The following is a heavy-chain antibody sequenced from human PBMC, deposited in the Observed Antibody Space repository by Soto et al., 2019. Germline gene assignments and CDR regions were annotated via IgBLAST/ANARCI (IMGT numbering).Heavy chain of an antibody. Sequence: SETLSLTCAVYGGSFSGYYWSWIRQPPGKGLEWIGEINHSGSTNYNPSLKSRVSISVDTSKNEFSLKLTSITAADTAIYFCARRGGGDYLFDSWGQGNSGHRLL. J-gene: IGHJ4*02. D-gene: IGHD4-17*01. V-gene: IGHV4-34*01. CDR1: GGSFSGYY. CDR3: ARRGGGDYLFDS. CDR2: INHSGST.